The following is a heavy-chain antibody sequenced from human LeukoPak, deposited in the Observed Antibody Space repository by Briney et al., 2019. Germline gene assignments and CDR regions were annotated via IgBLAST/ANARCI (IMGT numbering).Heavy chain of an antibody. CDR1: GGSISSYY. CDR2: CYYSGST. Sequence: PSDTLSLTCSVSGGSISSYYWSSVRPPPRKGLERIVYCYYSGSTNYNPSLKSRVTISVDTSKNQFSLKLSSVTAADTAVYYCARGYYDSSVYYYFDYWGQGTLVTVSS. V-gene: IGHV4-59*07. CDR3: ARGYYDSSVYYYFDY. D-gene: IGHD3-22*01. J-gene: IGHJ4*02.